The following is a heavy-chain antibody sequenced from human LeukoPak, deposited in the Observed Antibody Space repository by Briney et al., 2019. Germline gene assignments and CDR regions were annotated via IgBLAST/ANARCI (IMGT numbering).Heavy chain of an antibody. CDR3: ARVRSGYYLNYYYYYMDV. V-gene: IGHV4-59*01. CDR2: IYYSGST. D-gene: IGHD3-22*01. J-gene: IGHJ6*03. Sequence: SETLSLTCTVSGGSISNYYWSWIRQPPGKGLEWIGYIYYSGSTVYNPSLKSRVTISVDTSKNQFSLKLSSVTAADTAVYYCARVRSGYYLNYYYYYMDVWGKGTTVTVSS. CDR1: GGSISNYY.